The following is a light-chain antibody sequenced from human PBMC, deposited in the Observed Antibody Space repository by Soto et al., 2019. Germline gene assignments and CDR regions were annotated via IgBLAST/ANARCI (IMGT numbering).Light chain of an antibody. J-gene: IGLJ1*01. CDR2: EVS. Sequence: QSVLTQPASVSGSPGQSITISCTGTSSDVGGYNFVSWYQQHPGNAPKLVIFEVSNRPSGVSHRFSGSKSGNTASLTISGLQPEDEADFYCSSYRGSNTDVFGTGTKVTVL. V-gene: IGLV2-14*01. CDR1: SSDVGGYNF. CDR3: SSYRGSNTDV.